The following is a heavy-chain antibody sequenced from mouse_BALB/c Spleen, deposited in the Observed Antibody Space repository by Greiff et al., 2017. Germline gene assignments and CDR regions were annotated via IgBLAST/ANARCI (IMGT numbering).Heavy chain of an antibody. V-gene: IGHV3-2*02. CDR2: ISYSGST. CDR1: GYSITSDYA. D-gene: IGHD2-4*01. CDR3: AREDFPSTMITTWFAY. J-gene: IGHJ3*01. Sequence: VQLQQSGPGLVKPSQSLSLTCTVTGYSITSDYAWNWIRQFPGNKLEWMGYISYSGSTSYNPSLKSRISITRDTSKNQFFLQLNSVTTEDTATYYCAREDFPSTMITTWFAYWGQGTLVTVSA.